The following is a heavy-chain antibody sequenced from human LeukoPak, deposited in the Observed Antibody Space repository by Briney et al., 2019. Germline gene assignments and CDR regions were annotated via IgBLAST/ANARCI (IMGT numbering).Heavy chain of an antibody. CDR2: VYTSGIT. J-gene: IGHJ6*03. CDR3: ARHNGFDRGYYYYMDV. V-gene: IGHV4-4*07. D-gene: IGHD3-9*01. Sequence: SETLSLTCSVSGGSIRSYHWSWIRQPAGKGLEWIGRVYTSGITNYNPSLKSRITMSVDTSKNQFSLKLTSVTAADTAVYYCARHNGFDRGYYYYMDVWGKGTTVTVSS. CDR1: GGSIRSYH.